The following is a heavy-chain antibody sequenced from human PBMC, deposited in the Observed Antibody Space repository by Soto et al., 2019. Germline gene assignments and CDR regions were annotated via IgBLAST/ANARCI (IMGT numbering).Heavy chain of an antibody. CDR1: GGSISSGGYY. J-gene: IGHJ5*02. D-gene: IGHD3-10*01. CDR3: ARGITMVRGAFNWFDP. V-gene: IGHV4-31*03. Sequence: QVQLQESGPGLVKPSQTLSLTCTVSGGSISSGGYYWSWIRQHPGKGLEWIGYIYYSGSTYCNPSLKSRVTISVDTSKNQFSLKLSSVTAADTAVYYCARGITMVRGAFNWFDPWGQGTLVTVSS. CDR2: IYYSGST.